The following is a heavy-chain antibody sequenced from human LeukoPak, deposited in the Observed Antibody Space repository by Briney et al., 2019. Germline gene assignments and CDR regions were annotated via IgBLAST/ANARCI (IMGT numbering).Heavy chain of an antibody. CDR3: AKDHSGYYKGMVY. D-gene: IGHD5-12*01. CDR2: IRGSVGST. J-gene: IGHJ4*02. V-gene: IGHV3-23*01. CDR1: GFTFSSST. Sequence: GGSLRLSSAAPGFTFSSSTTSWVRQAPRGGRGWVSAIRGSVGSTYYADSVKGRFTISRDNSKNTLYLQMNSLRAEDTAVYYCAKDHSGYYKGMVYWGQGTLVTVSS.